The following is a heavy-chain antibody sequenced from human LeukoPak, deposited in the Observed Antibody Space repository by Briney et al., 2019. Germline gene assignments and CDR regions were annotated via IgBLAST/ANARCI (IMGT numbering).Heavy chain of an antibody. D-gene: IGHD6-19*01. J-gene: IGHJ4*02. V-gene: IGHV3-21*01. CDR1: GFTFSSYI. CDR3: ARGPAYSSGWSLDY. CDR2: ISSSSSYI. Sequence: GGSLRLSCAASGFTFSSYIMNWVRQAPGKGLEWVSSISSSSSYIYYADSVKGRFTISRDNAKNSLYLQMNSLRAEDTAVYYCARGPAYSSGWSLDYWGQGNLVTVSS.